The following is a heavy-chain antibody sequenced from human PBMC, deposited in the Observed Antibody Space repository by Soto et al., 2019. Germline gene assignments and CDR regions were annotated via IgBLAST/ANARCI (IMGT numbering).Heavy chain of an antibody. J-gene: IGHJ6*02. CDR1: GGTFSSYA. CDR2: IIPIFGTA. D-gene: IGHD2-21*02. CDR3: AREPCGGDCYSLGGMDV. Sequence: ASVKVSCKASGGTFSSYAISWVRQAPGQGLEWMGGIIPIFGTANYAQKFQGRVTITADESTSTAYMELSSLRSEDTAVYFCAREPCGGDCYSLGGMDVWGQGTTVTVSS. V-gene: IGHV1-69*01.